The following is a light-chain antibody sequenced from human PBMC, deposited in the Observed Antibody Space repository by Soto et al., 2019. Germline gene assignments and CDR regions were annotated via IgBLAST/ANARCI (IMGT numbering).Light chain of an antibody. Sequence: LVLRHSPDTLSSSVSQRATLWFSASQSVSSSYLAWYQQKPGQAPRLLIYGASSRATGIPDRFSGSGSGTDFTLTISRLEPEDFAVYYCQQYHTSPRTFGQGTKVDIK. V-gene: IGKV3-20*01. CDR2: GAS. CDR1: QSVSSSY. J-gene: IGKJ2*01. CDR3: QQYHTSPRT.